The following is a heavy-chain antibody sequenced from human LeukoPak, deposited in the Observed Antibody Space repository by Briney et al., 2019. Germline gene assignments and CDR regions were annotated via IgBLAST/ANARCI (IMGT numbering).Heavy chain of an antibody. CDR1: GGSISSHY. CDR2: IYYSGST. Sequence: PSETLSLTCTVSGGSISSHYWSWIRQPPGKGLEWIGYIYYSGSTNYNPSLKSRVTISVATSKNQFSLKLSSVTAADTAVYYCARGVYRINMIVVVIEQQYNWFDPWGQGTLVTVSS. V-gene: IGHV4-59*11. CDR3: ARGVYRINMIVVVIEQQYNWFDP. D-gene: IGHD3-22*01. J-gene: IGHJ5*02.